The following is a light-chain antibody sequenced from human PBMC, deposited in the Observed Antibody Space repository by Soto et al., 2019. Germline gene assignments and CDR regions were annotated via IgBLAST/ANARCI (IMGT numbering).Light chain of an antibody. Sequence: AIQLTQSPSSLSASVGDRVTITCRASQGISSAVAWYQQKPGKAPQLLMYDASILESGVPSRFSGSGSGTDFTFTISSLQPEDFATYYGQQFTSYPPTFGGGTKVEI. CDR2: DAS. CDR3: QQFTSYPPT. J-gene: IGKJ4*01. CDR1: QGISSA. V-gene: IGKV1-13*02.